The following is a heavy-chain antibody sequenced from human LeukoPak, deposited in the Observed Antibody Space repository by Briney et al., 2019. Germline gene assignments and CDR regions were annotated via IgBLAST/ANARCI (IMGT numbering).Heavy chain of an antibody. Sequence: PSETLSLTCAAYGGSFSGYYWSWIRQPPGKGLEWIGEINHSGSTNYNPSLKSRVTISVDTSKNQFSLKLSSVTAADTAVYYCAIGGGNTPYYYYYYMDVWGKGTTVTVSS. CDR1: GGSFSGYY. V-gene: IGHV4-34*01. CDR2: INHSGST. J-gene: IGHJ6*03. D-gene: IGHD4-23*01. CDR3: AIGGGNTPYYYYYYMDV.